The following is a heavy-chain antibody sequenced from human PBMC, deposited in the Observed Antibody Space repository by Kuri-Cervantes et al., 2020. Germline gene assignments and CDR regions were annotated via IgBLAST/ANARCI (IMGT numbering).Heavy chain of an antibody. J-gene: IGHJ6*02. Sequence: GESLKISCAASGFTFSDFYMSWVRQAPGKGLEWVSVIYSGGSTYYADSVKGRFTISRDNSKNTLYLQMNSLRAEDTAVYYCARAYYDFWSGYYGYYYGMDVWGQGTTVTVSS. V-gene: IGHV3-53*01. CDR1: GFTFSDFY. D-gene: IGHD3-3*01. CDR3: ARAYYDFWSGYYGYYYGMDV. CDR2: IYSGGST.